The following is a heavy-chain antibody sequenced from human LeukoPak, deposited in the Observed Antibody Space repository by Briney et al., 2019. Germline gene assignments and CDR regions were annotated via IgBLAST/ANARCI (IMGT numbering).Heavy chain of an antibody. Sequence: GGSLRLSCAASGFTFSDYYMSWIRQAPGKGLEWVSYISSRGSTIYYADSVKGRFTISRDNAKNSLYLQMNSLRSEDTAVYYCARDQYYYDSSGYDYWGQGTLVTVSS. CDR3: ARDQYYYDSSGYDY. V-gene: IGHV3-11*04. D-gene: IGHD3-22*01. CDR1: GFTFSDYY. J-gene: IGHJ4*02. CDR2: ISSRGSTI.